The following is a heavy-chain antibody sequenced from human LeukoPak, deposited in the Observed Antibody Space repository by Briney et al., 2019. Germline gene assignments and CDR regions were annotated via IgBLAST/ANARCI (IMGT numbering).Heavy chain of an antibody. CDR1: GGSISSSNW. J-gene: IGHJ6*03. Sequence: SGTLSLTCAVSGGSISSSNWWSWVRQPPGKGLEWIGEIYHSGSTNYNPSLKSRVTISVDKSKNQCSLRLSSVTAADTAVYYCAKDSGGSPPSLLLSYYMDVWGKGTKVTISS. CDR2: IYHSGST. D-gene: IGHD2/OR15-2a*01. CDR3: AKDSGGSPPSLLLSYYMDV. V-gene: IGHV4-4*02.